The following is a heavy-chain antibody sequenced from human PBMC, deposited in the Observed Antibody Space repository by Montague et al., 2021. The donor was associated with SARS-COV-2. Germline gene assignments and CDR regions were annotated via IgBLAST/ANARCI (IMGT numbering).Heavy chain of an antibody. CDR3: ARYGSYFEH. J-gene: IGHJ4*02. V-gene: IGHV4-59*03. D-gene: IGHD1-26*01. CDR1: GGSIRSYY. CDR2: IYYDGST. Sequence: ETRSLTCTVSGGSIRSYYWSWIRQTPGKGLEWIGYIYYDGSTNYNPSLKSRVTMSVDSSKNQFSLRLSSVTTADTAVYYCARYGSYFEHWGQGTLVTVSS.